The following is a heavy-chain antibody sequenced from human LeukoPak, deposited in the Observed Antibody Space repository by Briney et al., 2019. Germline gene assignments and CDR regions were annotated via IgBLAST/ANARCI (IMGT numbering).Heavy chain of an antibody. J-gene: IGHJ4*02. CDR3: ARAPYSSSWFFDY. CDR1: GYTFTGYY. Sequence: ASLKVSCKASGYTFTGYYMHWVRQAPGQGLEWVGWINPNSGGTNYAQKFQGRVTMTRDTSISTAYMELSRLRSDDTAVYYCARAPYSSSWFFDYWGQGTLVTVSS. CDR2: INPNSGGT. D-gene: IGHD6-13*01. V-gene: IGHV1-2*02.